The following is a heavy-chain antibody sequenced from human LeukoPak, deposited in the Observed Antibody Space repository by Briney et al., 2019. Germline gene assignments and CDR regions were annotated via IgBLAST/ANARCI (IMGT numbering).Heavy chain of an antibody. CDR1: GGSISSYY. J-gene: IGHJ4*02. Sequence: PSETLSLTCTVSGGSISSYYWSWIRQPPGKGLEWVGYIYYSGSTNYNPSLKSRVTISVDTSKNQFSLKLSSVTAADTAVYYCARVEGSYDILTGYYSQYYFDYWGQGTLVTVSS. V-gene: IGHV4-59*12. CDR2: IYYSGST. D-gene: IGHD3-9*01. CDR3: ARVEGSYDILTGYYSQYYFDY.